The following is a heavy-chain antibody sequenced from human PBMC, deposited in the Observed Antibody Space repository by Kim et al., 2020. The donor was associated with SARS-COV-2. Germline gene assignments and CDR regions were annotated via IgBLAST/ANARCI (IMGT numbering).Heavy chain of an antibody. J-gene: IGHJ5*02. CDR3: ARGRYSSGLRWFDP. CDR2: INHSGST. V-gene: IGHV4-34*01. D-gene: IGHD6-19*01. CDR1: GGSFSGYY. Sequence: SETLSLTCAVYGGSFSGYYWSWIRQPPGKGLEWIGEINHSGSTNYNPSLKSRVTISVDTSKNQFSLKLSSVTAADTAVYYCARGRYSSGLRWFDPWGQGTLVTVSS.